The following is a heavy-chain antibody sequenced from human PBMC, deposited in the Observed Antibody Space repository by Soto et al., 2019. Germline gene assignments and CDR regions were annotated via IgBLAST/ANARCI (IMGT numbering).Heavy chain of an antibody. J-gene: IGHJ6*02. CDR1: GGTFSSYA. CDR3: ARNGWELLDYYYYGMAF. CDR2: IIPIFGTA. D-gene: IGHD1-26*01. V-gene: IGHV1-69*13. Sequence: SVKNSFQASGGTFSSYAISGVRQAPGQGLEWMGGIIPIFGTANYAQKFQGRVTITADESTSTAYMELSSLRSEDTAVYYCARNGWELLDYYYYGMAFWGQGATVTVSS.